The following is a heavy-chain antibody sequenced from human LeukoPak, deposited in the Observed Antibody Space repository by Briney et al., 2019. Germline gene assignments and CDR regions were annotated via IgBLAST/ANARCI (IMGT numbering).Heavy chain of an antibody. V-gene: IGHV3-15*01. CDR3: TTVPAGYSFGYKGNWFDP. J-gene: IGHJ5*02. CDR1: GFTFSNAW. Sequence: PGGSLRLSCAASGFTFSNAWMSWVRQAPGKGLEWVGRIKSKTDGGTTDYATPVKGRFSISRDDSKNTLYLQMNSLKTEDTAMYYCTTVPAGYSFGYKGNWFDPWGQGTLVTVSS. D-gene: IGHD5-18*01. CDR2: IKSKTDGGTT.